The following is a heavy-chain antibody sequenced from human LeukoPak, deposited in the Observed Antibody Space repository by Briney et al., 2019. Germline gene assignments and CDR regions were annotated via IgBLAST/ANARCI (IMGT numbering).Heavy chain of an antibody. CDR2: INKDATAK. V-gene: IGHV3-7*03. J-gene: IGHJ4*02. Sequence: PGGSLRLSCAASGFAFSSSWMSWVRQAPGKGLEWVANINKDATAKYYVDSVKGRFTISRDNAKNSLYLQMNGLRAEDTAVYYCARDQGIAADYWGQGTLVTVSS. CDR1: GFAFSSSW. D-gene: IGHD6-13*01. CDR3: ARDQGIAADY.